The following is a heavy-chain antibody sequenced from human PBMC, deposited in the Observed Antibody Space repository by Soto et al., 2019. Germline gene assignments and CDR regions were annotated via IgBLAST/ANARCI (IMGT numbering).Heavy chain of an antibody. Sequence: GGSLRLSCAASGFTVSSNYMSWVRQAPGKGLEWVSVIYSGGSTYYADSVKGRFTISRDNSKNTLYLQMNSLRAEDTVVYYCASEGRTPVTISQLTAILKGGYYYYGMDVWGPGTMVTVSS. V-gene: IGHV3-53*01. D-gene: IGHD2-21*02. CDR2: IYSGGST. CDR1: GFTVSSNY. CDR3: ASEGRTPVTISQLTAILKGGYYYYGMDV. J-gene: IGHJ6*02.